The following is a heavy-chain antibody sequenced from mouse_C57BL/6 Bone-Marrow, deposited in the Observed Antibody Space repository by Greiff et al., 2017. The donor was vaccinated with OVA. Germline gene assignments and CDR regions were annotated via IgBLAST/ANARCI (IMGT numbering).Heavy chain of an antibody. D-gene: IGHD1-1*01. V-gene: IGHV14-4*01. CDR2: IDPENGDT. J-gene: IGHJ1*03. Sequence: VQLKESGAELVRPGASVKLSCTASGFNIKDDYMHWVKQRPEQGLEWIGWIDPENGDTEYASKFQGKATITADTSSNTAYLQLSSLTSEDTAVYYCTTLPDGSSYGYFDVWGTGTTVTVSS. CDR3: TTLPDGSSYGYFDV. CDR1: GFNIKDDY.